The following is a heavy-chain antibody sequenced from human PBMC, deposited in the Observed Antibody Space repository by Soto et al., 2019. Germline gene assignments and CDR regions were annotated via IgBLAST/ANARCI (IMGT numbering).Heavy chain of an antibody. CDR2: IYYSKST. V-gene: IGHV4-59*01. CDR3: ARDTSSSGYYGMDV. D-gene: IGHD6-6*01. Sequence: SETLSLTCTVSGGSISSYYWSWIRQPPGKGLEWIGYIYYSKSTYSPSLKSRVIISLDTSKNQFSLELSSVTAADTAVYYCARDTSSSGYYGMDVWGQGTTVTVSS. J-gene: IGHJ6*02. CDR1: GGSISSYY.